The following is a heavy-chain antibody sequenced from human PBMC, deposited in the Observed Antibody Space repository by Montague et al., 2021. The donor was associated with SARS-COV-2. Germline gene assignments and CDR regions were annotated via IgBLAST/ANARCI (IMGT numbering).Heavy chain of an antibody. CDR1: GYTLSEVS. V-gene: IGHV1-24*01. Sequence: SVKVSCKVSGYTLSEVSMHWVRQAPGKGLEWMGGFDPEDGETIYAQKFQGRVTMTEDTSTDTAYMELSSLRSEDSGVYYCATSRWSLLPECWGQGTLVTVSS. CDR3: ATSRWSLLPEC. D-gene: IGHD2-21*02. J-gene: IGHJ4*02. CDR2: FDPEDGET.